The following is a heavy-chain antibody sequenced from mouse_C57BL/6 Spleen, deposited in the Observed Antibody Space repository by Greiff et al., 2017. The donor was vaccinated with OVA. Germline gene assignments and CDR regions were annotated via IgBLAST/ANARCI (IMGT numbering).Heavy chain of an antibody. CDR1: GYTFTSYW. J-gene: IGHJ4*01. CDR2: IDPSDSYT. Sequence: VQLQQPGAELVMPGASVKLSCKASGYTFTSYWMHWVKQRPGQGLEWIGGIDPSDSYTNYNQKFKGKSTLTVDKSSSTAYMQLSSLTSEDSAVYYCARFEGYYGYAMDYWGQGTSVTVSS. V-gene: IGHV1-69*01. CDR3: ARFEGYYGYAMDY. D-gene: IGHD2-3*01.